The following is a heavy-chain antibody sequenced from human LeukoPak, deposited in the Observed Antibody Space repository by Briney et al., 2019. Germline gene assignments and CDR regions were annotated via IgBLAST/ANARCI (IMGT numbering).Heavy chain of an antibody. V-gene: IGHV4-39*01. CDR3: ARHRITSGEIFDY. CDR1: GGSIGSSSYY. J-gene: IGHJ4*02. D-gene: IGHD3-10*01. CDR2: IYYSGSP. Sequence: PSETLSLTCTVSGGSIGSSSYYWDWIRQSPGKGLEWIGSIYYSGSPYYNPSLKSRLTISMDTSKNQFSLKLSSVTAADTAVYYCARHRITSGEIFDYWGQGTLVTVSS.